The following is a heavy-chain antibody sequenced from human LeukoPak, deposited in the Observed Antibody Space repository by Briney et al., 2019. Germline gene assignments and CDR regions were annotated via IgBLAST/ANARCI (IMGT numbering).Heavy chain of an antibody. CDR1: GFTFSSYS. Sequence: GGSLRLSCAASGFTFSSYSMNWVRQAPGKGLEWVSYISSSSSTIYYADSVKGRFTISRDNAKNSLYLQMNSLRAEDTAVYYCARFPYYYGSRSSDYWGQGTLVTVSS. V-gene: IGHV3-48*04. CDR3: ARFPYYYGSRSSDY. J-gene: IGHJ4*02. CDR2: ISSSSSTI. D-gene: IGHD3-10*01.